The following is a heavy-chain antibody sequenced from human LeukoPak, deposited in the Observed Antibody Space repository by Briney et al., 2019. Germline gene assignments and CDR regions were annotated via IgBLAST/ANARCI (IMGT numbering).Heavy chain of an antibody. J-gene: IGHJ4*02. CDR3: ATHSAWKCEY. CDR1: EFTFSSYW. CDR2: IKQDGSEK. V-gene: IGHV3-7*01. Sequence: PGGSLRLSCAASEFTFSSYWMSWVRQAPGKGLEWVANIKQDGSEKYYADSVKGRFTISRDNAKKSLYLQMNSLRAEDTAVYYCATHSAWKCEYWGQATLVTVPS. D-gene: IGHD1-1*01.